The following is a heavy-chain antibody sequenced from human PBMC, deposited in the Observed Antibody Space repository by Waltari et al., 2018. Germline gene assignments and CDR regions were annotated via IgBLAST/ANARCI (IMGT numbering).Heavy chain of an antibody. V-gene: IGHV4-38-2*01. CDR2: IYHSGRT. Sequence: QVQLQESGPGLVKPSETLSLTCAVSGYSISSGYYWGWIRQPPGKGLEWIGSIYHSGRTYYNPSLKSRVTISVDTSKNQFSLKLSSVTAADTAVYYCARRIAVAGTGYYFDYWGQGTLVTVSS. J-gene: IGHJ4*02. CDR1: GYSISSGYY. CDR3: ARRIAVAGTGYYFDY. D-gene: IGHD6-19*01.